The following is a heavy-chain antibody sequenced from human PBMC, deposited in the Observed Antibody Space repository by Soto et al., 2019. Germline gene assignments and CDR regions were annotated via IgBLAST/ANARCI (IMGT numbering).Heavy chain of an antibody. V-gene: IGHV1-69*13. J-gene: IGHJ4*02. Sequence: RASVKVSCKASGGTFSSYAISRVRQARGQALEWMGGIIPIFGTANYAQKFQGRVTITADETTSTAYMELSSLRSEDTAVYYCAREPPPSGYYDSSGYHYYFDYWGQGTLVTVSS. CDR2: IIPIFGTA. D-gene: IGHD3-22*01. CDR3: AREPPPSGYYDSSGYHYYFDY. CDR1: GGTFSSYA.